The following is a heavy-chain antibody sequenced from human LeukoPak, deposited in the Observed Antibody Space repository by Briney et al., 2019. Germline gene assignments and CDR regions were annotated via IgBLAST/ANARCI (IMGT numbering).Heavy chain of an antibody. V-gene: IGHV1-18*01. CDR2: ISAYNSDT. Sequence: ASVKVSCKASGYTFTSYGISWVRQAPGQGLEWMGWISAYNSDTNYAQEFHGRVTLTTDTPTSTAYMELRSLRSDDTAVYYCATHCSGVSCYGSDGPWGQGTLVTVSS. J-gene: IGHJ5*02. CDR3: ATHCSGVSCYGSDGP. CDR1: GYTFTSYG. D-gene: IGHD2-15*01.